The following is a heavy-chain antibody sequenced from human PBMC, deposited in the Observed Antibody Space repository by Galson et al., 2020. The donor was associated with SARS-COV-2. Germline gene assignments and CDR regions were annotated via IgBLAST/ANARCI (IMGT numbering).Heavy chain of an antibody. Sequence: ASVKVSCKASGYTYSSYGISWLRQARGQGLEWMGWINANSGNTNYPDTLQGRVTMPTDTSTNTAYMELRSLTSDDTAMYYCARGGTYYYGSGSYDTGDYFDYWGQGTLVTVSS. CDR2: INANSGNT. D-gene: IGHD3-10*01. CDR1: GYTYSSYG. V-gene: IGHV1-18*04. CDR3: ARGGTYYYGSGSYDTGDYFDY. J-gene: IGHJ4*02.